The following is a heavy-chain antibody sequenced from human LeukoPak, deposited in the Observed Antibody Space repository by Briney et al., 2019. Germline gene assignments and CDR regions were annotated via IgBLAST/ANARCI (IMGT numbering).Heavy chain of an antibody. CDR1: GYTFTSYG. CDR3: ARDQCRESSCYRGDIDY. CDR2: ISAYNGNT. V-gene: IGHV1-18*01. D-gene: IGHD2-15*01. J-gene: IGHJ4*02. Sequence: ASVKVSCKASGYTFTSYGISWVRQAPGQGLEWMGWISAYNGNTNYAQKLQGRVTMTTDTSTSTAYMELRSLRSDDTAVYYCARDQCRESSCYRGDIDYWGQGTLVTVSS.